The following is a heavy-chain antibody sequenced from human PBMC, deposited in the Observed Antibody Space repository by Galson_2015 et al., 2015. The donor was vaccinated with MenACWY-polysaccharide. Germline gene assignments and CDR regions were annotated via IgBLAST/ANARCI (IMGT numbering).Heavy chain of an antibody. D-gene: IGHD4-17*01. CDR3: VKSDRDYDDSYNWFDP. CDR2: IKKDGSEK. V-gene: IGHV3-7*01. J-gene: IGHJ5*02. Sequence: NIKKDGSEKYYMDSVKGRITISRDNSKDTLYLQINSLRVEDTALYYCVKSDRDYDDSYNWFDPWGQGTLVTVSS.